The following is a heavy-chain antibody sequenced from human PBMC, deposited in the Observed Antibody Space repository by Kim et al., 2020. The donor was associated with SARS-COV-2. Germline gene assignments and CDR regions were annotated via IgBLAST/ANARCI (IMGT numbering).Heavy chain of an antibody. CDR1: GGSVSSGSYY. CDR3: ARGEYCGGDCYLNFDY. D-gene: IGHD2-21*02. J-gene: IGHJ4*02. V-gene: IGHV4-61*01. CDR2: IYYSGST. Sequence: SETLSLTCTVSGGSVSSGSYYWSWIRQPPGKGLEWIGYIYYSGSTNYNPSLKSRVTISVDTSKNQFSLKLSSVTAADTAVYYCARGEYCGGDCYLNFDYWGQGTLVTVSS.